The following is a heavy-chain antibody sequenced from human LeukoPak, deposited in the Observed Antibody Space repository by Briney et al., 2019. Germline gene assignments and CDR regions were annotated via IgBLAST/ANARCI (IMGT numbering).Heavy chain of an antibody. Sequence: SETLSLTCAVYGESFSGYYWSWIRQPPGKGLEWIGEINHSGSTNYNPSLKSRVTISVDTSKNQFSLKLSSVTAADTAVYYCARGASPVDTAMVQFDYWGQGTLVTVSS. J-gene: IGHJ4*02. D-gene: IGHD5-18*01. CDR3: ARGASPVDTAMVQFDY. V-gene: IGHV4-34*01. CDR2: INHSGST. CDR1: GESFSGYY.